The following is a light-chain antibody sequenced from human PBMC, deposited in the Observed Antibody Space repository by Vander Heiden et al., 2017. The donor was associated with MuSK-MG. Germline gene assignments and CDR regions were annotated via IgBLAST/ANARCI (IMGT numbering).Light chain of an antibody. CDR1: QGISSY. CDR2: AAS. J-gene: IGKJ1*01. Sequence: AIRMTQSPSSLSASTGDRVTITCRASQGISSYLAWYQQKPGKAPKLLIYAASTLQSGVPSRFSGSGSGTDFTLTISCLQSEDFATYYCQQYYSYPPTFGQGTKVXIK. V-gene: IGKV1-8*01. CDR3: QQYYSYPPT.